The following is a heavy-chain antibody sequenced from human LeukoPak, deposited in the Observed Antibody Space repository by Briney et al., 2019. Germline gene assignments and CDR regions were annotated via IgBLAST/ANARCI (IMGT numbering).Heavy chain of an antibody. J-gene: IGHJ4*02. Sequence: SETLSLTCTVSGGSISSYYWSWIRQPPGKGLEWIGYIYYSGSTNYNPSLKSRVTISVDTSKNQISLKLSSVTAADTAVYYCARVKRIFGVVNYFDYWGQGTLVTVSS. CDR2: IYYSGST. V-gene: IGHV4-59*12. CDR3: ARVKRIFGVVNYFDY. D-gene: IGHD3-3*01. CDR1: GGSISSYY.